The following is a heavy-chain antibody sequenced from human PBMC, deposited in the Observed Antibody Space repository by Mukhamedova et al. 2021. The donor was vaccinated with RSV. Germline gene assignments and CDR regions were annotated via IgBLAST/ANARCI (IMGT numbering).Heavy chain of an antibody. D-gene: IGHD6-25*01. CDR3: ASGSAFDI. Sequence: GLEWVSVIYSGGSTYYADSVKGRFTISRDNYKNTLYLQMNSLRAEDTAVYYCASGSAFDIWGQGTMVTVSS. CDR2: IYSGGST. J-gene: IGHJ3*02. V-gene: IGHV3-53*01.